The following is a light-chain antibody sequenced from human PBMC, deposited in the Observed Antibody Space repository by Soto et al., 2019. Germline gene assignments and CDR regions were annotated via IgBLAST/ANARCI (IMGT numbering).Light chain of an antibody. J-gene: IGKJ1*01. CDR2: AAS. CDR1: QDIRND. V-gene: IGKV1-17*01. CDR3: QQYNSYSA. Sequence: IQMTQSPSFLSASVGDRVIITCRASQDIRNDLGWYQHKPGKAPKVLISAASNLQSGVPSRFSGSGSGTEFTLTISSLQPDDFATYYCQQYNSYSAFGQGTKVDIK.